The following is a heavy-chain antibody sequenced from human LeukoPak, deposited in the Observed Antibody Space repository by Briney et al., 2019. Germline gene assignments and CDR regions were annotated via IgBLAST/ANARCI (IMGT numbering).Heavy chain of an antibody. CDR3: ARHLRLGVNYYYYMDV. J-gene: IGHJ6*03. V-gene: IGHV5-51*01. CDR1: GYSFTSYW. D-gene: IGHD3-10*01. Sequence: GESLKISCKGSGYSFTSYWIGWVRQMPGKGLEWMGIIYPGDSDTRYSPSFQGQVTISADKSISTAYLQWSSLKASDTAMYYCARHLRLGVNYYYYMDVWGKGTTVTVSS. CDR2: IYPGDSDT.